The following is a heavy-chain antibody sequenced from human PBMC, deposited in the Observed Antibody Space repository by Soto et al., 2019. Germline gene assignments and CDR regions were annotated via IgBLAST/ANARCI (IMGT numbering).Heavy chain of an antibody. D-gene: IGHD5-12*01. CDR1: GFTVSSNY. CDR3: ARGGYSAYGPFFDY. V-gene: IGHV3-66*01. CDR2: INSGGST. J-gene: IGHJ4*02. Sequence: EVQLVESGGGLVQPGGSLRLSCAASGFTVSSNYMSWVRQAPGKGLEWVSVINSGGSTYYAHSVKGRFTISRDNSKNTRYHQMNSLRAEDTAVYYCARGGYSAYGPFFDYWGQGTLVTVSS.